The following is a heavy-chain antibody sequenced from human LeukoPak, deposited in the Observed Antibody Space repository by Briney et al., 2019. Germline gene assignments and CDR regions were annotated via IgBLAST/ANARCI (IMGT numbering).Heavy chain of an antibody. Sequence: PSETLSLTCAVSGYPISIGYYWGWIRQPPGKGLEWIGSVYHSGSTYYNPSLKSRVTLSMDTSKNQFSLKLNSATAADTAAYYCARHAFFDSTGYYYYFDYWGQGSLVTVSS. CDR2: VYHSGST. D-gene: IGHD3-22*01. CDR1: GYPISIGYY. J-gene: IGHJ4*02. CDR3: ARHAFFDSTGYYYYFDY. V-gene: IGHV4-38-2*01.